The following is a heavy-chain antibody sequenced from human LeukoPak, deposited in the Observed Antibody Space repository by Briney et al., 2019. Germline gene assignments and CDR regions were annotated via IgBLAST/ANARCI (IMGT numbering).Heavy chain of an antibody. Sequence: ASVKVSCMASGYTFTSYGISWVRQAPGQGLEWMGWISAYNGNTNYAQKLQGRVTMTTDTSTSTAYMELRSLRSDDTAVYYCARDLLVSGPEQLLFFSYWGQGTLVTVSS. V-gene: IGHV1-18*04. D-gene: IGHD2-2*01. CDR2: ISAYNGNT. CDR1: GYTFTSYG. J-gene: IGHJ4*02. CDR3: ARDLLVSGPEQLLFFSY.